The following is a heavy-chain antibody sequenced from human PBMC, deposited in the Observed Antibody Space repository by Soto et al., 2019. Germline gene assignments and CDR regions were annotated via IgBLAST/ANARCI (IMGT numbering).Heavy chain of an antibody. D-gene: IGHD5-12*01. CDR1: GNTFTDSS. V-gene: IGHV1-2*02. CDR2: INLNSGGT. CDR3: ARDLGGYRLYGPDA. Sequence: GASVKVSCKASGNTFTDSSLHWIRQARGEGFEWMGWINLNSGGTYYGQKFQGRVTMTRDTSITTAYMELNGLTSDDTAMYYCARDLGGYRLYGPDAWGQGTLVTVSS. J-gene: IGHJ5*02.